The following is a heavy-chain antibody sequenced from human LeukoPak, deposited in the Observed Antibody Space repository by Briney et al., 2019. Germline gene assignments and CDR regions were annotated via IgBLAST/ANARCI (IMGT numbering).Heavy chain of an antibody. D-gene: IGHD2-2*01. J-gene: IGHJ6*03. CDR2: ISSSSSYI. Sequence: PGGSLRLSCAASGFTFSSYSMNWVRQAPGKGLEWVSSISSSSSYIYYADSVKGRFTISRDNAKNSLYLQMNSLRAEDTAVYYCVRAVVVPGYYYMDVWGKGTTVTVSS. CDR3: VRAVVVPGYYYMDV. CDR1: GFTFSSYS. V-gene: IGHV3-21*01.